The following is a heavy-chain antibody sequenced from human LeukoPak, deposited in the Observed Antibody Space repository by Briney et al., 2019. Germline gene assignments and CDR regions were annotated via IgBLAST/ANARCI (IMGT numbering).Heavy chain of an antibody. V-gene: IGHV3-9*01. CDR2: ISWNSGSI. CDR3: AKVGDYXDHGWFDP. J-gene: IGHJ5*02. CDR1: GFTFDDYA. D-gene: IGHD4-17*01. Sequence: GGSLRLSCAASGFTFDDYAMHWVRQAPGKGLEWVSGISWNSGSIGYADSVKGRFTISRDNAKNSLYLQMNSLRAEDTALYYCAKVGDYXDHGWFDPWGQGTLVTVSX.